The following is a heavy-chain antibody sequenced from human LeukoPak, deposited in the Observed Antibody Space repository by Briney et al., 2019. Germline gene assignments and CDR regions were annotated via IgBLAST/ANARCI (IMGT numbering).Heavy chain of an antibody. Sequence: SQTLSLTCTVSGGSISSGDYYWSWIRQPPGKGLEWIGRIYTSGSTNYNPSLKSRVTMSVDTSKNQFSLKLSSVTAADTAVYYCARVPGDRTFDIWGQGTMVTVS. CDR2: IYTSGST. J-gene: IGHJ3*02. V-gene: IGHV4-61*02. CDR3: ARVPGDRTFDI. CDR1: GGSISSGDYY.